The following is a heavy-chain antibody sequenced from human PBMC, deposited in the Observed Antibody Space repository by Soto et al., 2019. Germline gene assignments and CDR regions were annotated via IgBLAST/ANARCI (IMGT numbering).Heavy chain of an antibody. CDR1: GDSFSDYY. D-gene: IGHD6-19*01. CDR2: VFHSATT. CDR3: ARGHYSSGWPIDH. V-gene: IGHV4-59*01. J-gene: IGHJ4*02. Sequence: SETLSLTCTVSGDSFSDYYWNWIRQVPGKGLEWIGFVFHSATTSYNPSLKTRVAISDDTSKKQFSLRLTSVSPADTAIYYCARGHYSSGWPIDHWGQGILVTVS.